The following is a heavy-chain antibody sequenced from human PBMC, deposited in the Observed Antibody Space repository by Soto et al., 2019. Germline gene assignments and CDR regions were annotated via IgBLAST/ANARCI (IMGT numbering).Heavy chain of an antibody. D-gene: IGHD3-10*01. J-gene: IGHJ4*02. CDR2: INGDGSST. V-gene: IGHV3-74*01. CDR3: AKGGDYGSVHY. Sequence: EVQLVESGGGLVQPGGSLRLSCAASGFTFSPFRMYWVRQAPGKGLVWVSHINGDGSSTTYADSVKGRFTISGDNAKNTLYLQMSSLRAEDTAVYYCAKGGDYGSVHYWGQGTLVTVSS. CDR1: GFTFSPFR.